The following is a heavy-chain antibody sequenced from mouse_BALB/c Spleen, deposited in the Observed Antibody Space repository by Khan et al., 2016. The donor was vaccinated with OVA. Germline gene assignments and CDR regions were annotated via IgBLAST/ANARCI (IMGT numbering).Heavy chain of an antibody. CDR1: GFSLTNYG. V-gene: IGHV2-6-1*01. D-gene: IGHD2-1*01. J-gene: IGHJ1*01. CDR2: IWSDGRT. Sequence: VQLQESGPGPVAPSQSLSITCTISGFSLTNYGVHWVRQPAGKGLEWLVVIWSDGRTSYNSALKSRLSISKDTSKSQVFLKVNSLQTDDTAIYYCARQVYPGYFDVWGAGTTVTVSS. CDR3: ARQVYPGYFDV.